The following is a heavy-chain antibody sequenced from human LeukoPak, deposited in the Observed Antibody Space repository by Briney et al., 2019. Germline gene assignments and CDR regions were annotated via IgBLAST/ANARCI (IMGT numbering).Heavy chain of an antibody. D-gene: IGHD3-10*01. V-gene: IGHV3-11*05. CDR2: ISSSSSYT. CDR1: GFTFSDYY. CDR3: ARAHRSVLLWFGEPKSWFDP. J-gene: IGHJ5*02. Sequence: KTGGSLRLSCAASGFTFSDYYMSWIRQAPGKGLEWVSYISSSSSYTNYADSVRGRFTISRDNAKNSLYLQMNSLRAEDTAVYYCARAHRSVLLWFGEPKSWFDPWGQGTLVTVSS.